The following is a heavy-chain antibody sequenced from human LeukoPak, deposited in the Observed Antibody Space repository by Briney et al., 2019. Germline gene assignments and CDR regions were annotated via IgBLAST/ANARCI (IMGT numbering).Heavy chain of an antibody. V-gene: IGHV1-2*02. CDR2: INPNSGGT. J-gene: IGHJ4*02. Sequence: ASVKVSCKASGYTFTGYYMHWVRQAPGQGLEWMGWINPNSGGTNYAQKFQGRVTMTRDTSISTAYMELCRLRSDDTAVYYCARVGITMVRGVSGTFDYWGQGTLVTVSS. D-gene: IGHD3-10*01. CDR3: ARVGITMVRGVSGTFDY. CDR1: GYTFTGYY.